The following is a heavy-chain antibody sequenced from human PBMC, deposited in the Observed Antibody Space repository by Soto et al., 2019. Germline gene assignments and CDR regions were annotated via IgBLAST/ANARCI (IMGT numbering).Heavy chain of an antibody. CDR2: IYPGDSDT. J-gene: IGHJ3*01. D-gene: IGHD1-26*01. CDR1: GYSFTSYW. Sequence: SLKISCEGSGYSFTSYWIGWVRQMPGKGLEWMGIIYPGDSDTRYGPSFRGQVTISADKSISTAYLQWSSLKASDTAMYYCASPRHSGSYYDAFDLWGQGTMVTVS. CDR3: ASPRHSGSYYDAFDL. V-gene: IGHV5-51*01.